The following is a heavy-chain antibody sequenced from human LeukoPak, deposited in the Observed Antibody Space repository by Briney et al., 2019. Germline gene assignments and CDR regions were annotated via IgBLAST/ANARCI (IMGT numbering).Heavy chain of an antibody. J-gene: IGHJ3*02. CDR1: GFTFTDYY. CDR3: ARNKRADI. Sequence: GGSLRLTCAASGFTFTDYYMSWIRQAPGKGLEWVSYITNSGTTIYYADSVKGRFTISRDNAENSLSLQMVSLRAEDTAIYYCARNKRADIWGQGTMVTVSS. V-gene: IGHV3-11*04. CDR2: ITNSGTTI.